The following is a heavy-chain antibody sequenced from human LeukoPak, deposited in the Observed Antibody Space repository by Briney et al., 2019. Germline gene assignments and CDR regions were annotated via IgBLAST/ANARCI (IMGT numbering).Heavy chain of an antibody. J-gene: IGHJ4*02. CDR3: ARTFNYYDSSAWFDY. CDR2: IYSGGST. D-gene: IGHD3-22*01. CDR1: GFTVSSNY. V-gene: IGHV3-53*01. Sequence: GGSLRLSCATSGFTVSSNYMSWVRQAPGKGLEWVSVIYSGGSTYYADSVKGRFTISRDNSKNTLYLQMNSLRAEDTAVYYCARTFNYYDSSAWFDYWGQGTLVTVSS.